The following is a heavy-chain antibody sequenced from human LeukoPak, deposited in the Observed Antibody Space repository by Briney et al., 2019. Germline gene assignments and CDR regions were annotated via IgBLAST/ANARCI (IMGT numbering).Heavy chain of an antibody. CDR3: ARDDYYDSSGYYYSGPFDY. V-gene: IGHV1-69*13. J-gene: IGHJ4*02. CDR2: IIPIFGTA. Sequence: SVKVSCKASGGTFSSYAISWVRQAPGQGLEWMGGIIPIFGTANYAQKFQGRVTITADESTSTAYMELSSVRSEDTAVYYCARDDYYDSSGYYYSGPFDYWGQGTLVTVSS. D-gene: IGHD3-22*01. CDR1: GGTFSSYA.